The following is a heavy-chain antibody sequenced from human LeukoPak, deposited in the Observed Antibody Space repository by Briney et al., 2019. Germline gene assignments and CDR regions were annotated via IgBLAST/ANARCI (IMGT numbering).Heavy chain of an antibody. CDR1: GFTFSSYG. J-gene: IGHJ6*03. D-gene: IGHD3-10*01. Sequence: GGSLRLSCAASGFTFSSYGMSWVRQAPGKGLEWVSAISGSGGSTYYADSVKGRFTISRDNSKNTLYLQMNSLRAEDTAVYYCAKDGRLVWFGELLYFDSACYYYYYMDVWGKGTTVTISS. CDR3: AKDGRLVWFGELLYFDSACYYYYYMDV. V-gene: IGHV3-23*01. CDR2: ISGSGGST.